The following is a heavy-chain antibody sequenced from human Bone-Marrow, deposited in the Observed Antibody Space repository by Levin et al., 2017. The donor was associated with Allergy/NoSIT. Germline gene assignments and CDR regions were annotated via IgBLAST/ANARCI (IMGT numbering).Heavy chain of an antibody. CDR2: ISYDGSNK. V-gene: IGHV3-30-3*01. CDR1: GFTFSSYA. J-gene: IGHJ4*02. Sequence: GGSLRLSCAASGFTFSSYAMHWVRQAPGKGLEWVAVISYDGSNKYYADSVKGRFTISRDNSKNTLYLQMNSLRAEDTAVYYCARDAAYSSGWSYQGFYFDYWGQGTLVTVSS. D-gene: IGHD6-19*01. CDR3: ARDAAYSSGWSYQGFYFDY.